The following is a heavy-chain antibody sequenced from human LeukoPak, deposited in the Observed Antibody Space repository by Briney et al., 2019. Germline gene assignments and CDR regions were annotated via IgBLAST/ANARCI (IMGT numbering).Heavy chain of an antibody. CDR1: GFTFSSYW. V-gene: IGHV3-74*01. Sequence: GGSLRLSCVASGFTFSSYWIHWVRQAPGKGLVWVSRINGDGGSTDYADSVKGRFTISRDNAKNSLYLQMNSLRAEDTAVYYCARDRDYYDSSGYYYPPFDAFDIWGQGTMVTVSS. CDR2: INGDGGST. J-gene: IGHJ3*02. D-gene: IGHD3-22*01. CDR3: ARDRDYYDSSGYYYPPFDAFDI.